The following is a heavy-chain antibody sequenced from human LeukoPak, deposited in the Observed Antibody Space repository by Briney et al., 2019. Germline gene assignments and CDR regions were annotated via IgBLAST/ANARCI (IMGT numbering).Heavy chain of an antibody. J-gene: IGHJ4*02. V-gene: IGHV3-23*01. D-gene: IGHD5-24*01. CDR1: GFTFNDYG. Sequence: GGSLRLSCAASGFTFNDYGMSWVRQAPGKGLEWVSAISGSGGSTFYADSVKGRFTISRDNSKNTLYLQMNSLRAEDTAVYYCARERIGDGYNYAYWGQGTLVTVSS. CDR3: ARERIGDGYNYAY. CDR2: ISGSGGST.